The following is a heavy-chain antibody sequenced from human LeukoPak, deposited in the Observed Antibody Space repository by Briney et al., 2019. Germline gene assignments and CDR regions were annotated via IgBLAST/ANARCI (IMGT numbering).Heavy chain of an antibody. D-gene: IGHD5-18*01. Sequence: SETLSLTWAVYGGSFSGYYWSWIRQPPGEGLEWIGEINHSGSTNYNPSLKSRVTISVDTSKNQFSLKLSSVTAADTAVYYCARAGSSYSPLWYWGQGTLVTVSS. J-gene: IGHJ4*02. V-gene: IGHV4-34*01. CDR2: INHSGST. CDR1: GGSFSGYY. CDR3: ARAGSSYSPLWY.